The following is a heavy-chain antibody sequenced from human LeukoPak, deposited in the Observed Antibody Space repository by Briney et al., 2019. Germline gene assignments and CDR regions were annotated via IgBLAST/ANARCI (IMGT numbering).Heavy chain of an antibody. CDR1: GYTFTSYG. V-gene: IGHV1-18*01. CDR3: ARGVVGATISVPEDAFDI. J-gene: IGHJ3*02. D-gene: IGHD1-26*01. Sequence: VASVKVSCKASGYTFTSYGISWVRQAPGQGLEWMGWISAYNGNTNYAQKLQGRVTMTTDTSTSTAYMELRSLRSDDTAVYYCARGVVGATISVPEDAFDIWGQGTMVTVSS. CDR2: ISAYNGNT.